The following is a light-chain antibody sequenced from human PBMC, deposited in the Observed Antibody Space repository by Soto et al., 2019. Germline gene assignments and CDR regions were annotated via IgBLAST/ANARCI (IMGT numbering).Light chain of an antibody. Sequence: QSSLTQPASVSGSPGQSITISCTGTSSDVGAYNFVSWYQQYPGKAPEVMIYEVNNRPSGVSNRFSGSKSGNTASLTISGLQAEDEADYYCSSFTRSSTYGFGSGTKVTVL. J-gene: IGLJ1*01. CDR3: SSFTRSSTYG. CDR2: EVN. CDR1: SSDVGAYNF. V-gene: IGLV2-14*01.